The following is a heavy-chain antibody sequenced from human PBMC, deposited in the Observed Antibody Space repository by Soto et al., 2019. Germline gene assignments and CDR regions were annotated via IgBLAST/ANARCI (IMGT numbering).Heavy chain of an antibody. V-gene: IGHV3-30-3*01. D-gene: IGHD3-10*01. Sequence: WSLRLSCAASGFTFSSYAMHWVRQAPGKGLEWVAVISYDGSNKYYADSVKGRFTISRDNSKNTLYLQMNSLRAEDTAVYYCARDVPIYGSGSYYYYYYGMDVWGQGTTVTVSS. J-gene: IGHJ6*02. CDR1: GFTFSSYA. CDR3: ARDVPIYGSGSYYYYYYGMDV. CDR2: ISYDGSNK.